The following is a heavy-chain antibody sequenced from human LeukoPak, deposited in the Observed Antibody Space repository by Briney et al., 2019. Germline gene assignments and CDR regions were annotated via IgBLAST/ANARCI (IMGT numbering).Heavy chain of an antibody. CDR1: GFTFSSYA. V-gene: IGHV1-69*05. CDR2: IIPIFGTA. D-gene: IGHD3-22*01. CDR3: ARGPAPYDSSESVWFDP. J-gene: IGHJ5*02. Sequence: PGGSLRLSCAASGFTFSSYAISWVRQAPGQGLEWMGGIIPIFGTANYAQKFQGRVTITTDESTSTAYMELSSLRSEDTAVYYCARGPAPYDSSESVWFDPWGQGTLVTVSS.